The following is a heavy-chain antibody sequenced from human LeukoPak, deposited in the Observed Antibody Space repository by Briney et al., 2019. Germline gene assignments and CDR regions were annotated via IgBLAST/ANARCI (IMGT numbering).Heavy chain of an antibody. J-gene: IGHJ3*02. CDR3: AKVHGKQQLTDAFDI. Sequence: GGSLRLSCAASGFTFSSYAMSWVRQAPGKGLEWVSGISWNSGSIGYADSVKGRFTISRDNAKSSLYLQMNSLRAEDTALYYCAKVHGKQQLTDAFDIWGQGTMVTVSS. D-gene: IGHD6-13*01. V-gene: IGHV3-9*01. CDR2: ISWNSGSI. CDR1: GFTFSSYA.